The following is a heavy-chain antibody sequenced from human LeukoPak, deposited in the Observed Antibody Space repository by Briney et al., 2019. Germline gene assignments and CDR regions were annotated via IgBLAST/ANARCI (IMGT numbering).Heavy chain of an antibody. CDR2: ISWDGGST. Sequence: PGGSLRLSCAASGFTFDDYAMHWVRQAPGKGLEWVSLISWDGGSTYYADSVKGRFTISRDNSKNSLYLQMNSLRAEDTALYYCAKENTAMAYMDVWGKGTTVTVSS. J-gene: IGHJ6*03. CDR3: AKENTAMAYMDV. V-gene: IGHV3-43D*04. CDR1: GFTFDDYA. D-gene: IGHD5-18*01.